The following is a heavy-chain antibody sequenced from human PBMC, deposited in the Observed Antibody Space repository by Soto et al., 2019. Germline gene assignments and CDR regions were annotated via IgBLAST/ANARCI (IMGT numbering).Heavy chain of an antibody. D-gene: IGHD6-19*01. Sequence: TLSLTCAVYAGSFSHYYWNWIRQSPGKGLEWIGKIKHSGSSNYNPSLRGRVSISVDMSKNQFSLRLTSVTAADTAVYYCARGGSSDWQVALDIWGQGTMVTVSS. CDR2: IKHSGSS. J-gene: IGHJ3*02. CDR3: ARGGSSDWQVALDI. CDR1: AGSFSHYY. V-gene: IGHV4-34*01.